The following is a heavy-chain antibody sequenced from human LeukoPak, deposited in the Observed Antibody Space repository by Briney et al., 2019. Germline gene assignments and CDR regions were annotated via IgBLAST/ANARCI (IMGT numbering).Heavy chain of an antibody. J-gene: IGHJ6*02. CDR1: GFTFSSYE. Sequence: PGGSLRLSCAASGFTFSSYEMNWVRQAPGKGLEWVSYISSSGSTIYYADSVKGRFTISRDNAKNSLYLQVNSLRAEDTAVYYCARDRAIFGVVREDHYYYYGMDVWGQGTTVTVSS. D-gene: IGHD3-3*01. V-gene: IGHV3-48*03. CDR2: ISSSGSTI. CDR3: ARDRAIFGVVREDHYYYYGMDV.